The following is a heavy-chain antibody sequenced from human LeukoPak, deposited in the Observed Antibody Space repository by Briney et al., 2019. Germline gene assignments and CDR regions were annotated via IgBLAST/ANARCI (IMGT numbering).Heavy chain of an antibody. V-gene: IGHV4-31*03. J-gene: IGHJ6*02. Sequence: SETLSLTCTVSSGSISSGGYYWSWIRQHPGKGLEWIGYIYYSGSTYYNPSLKSRVTISVDTSKNQFSLKLSSVTAADTAVYYCARADIVVVPAATRTYGMDVWGQGTTVTVSS. CDR1: SGSISSGGYY. CDR2: IYYSGST. CDR3: ARADIVVVPAATRTYGMDV. D-gene: IGHD2-2*01.